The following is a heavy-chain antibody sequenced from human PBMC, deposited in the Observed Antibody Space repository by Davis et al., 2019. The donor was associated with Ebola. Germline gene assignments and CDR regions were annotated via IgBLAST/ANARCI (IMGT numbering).Heavy chain of an antibody. D-gene: IGHD6-13*01. J-gene: IGHJ4*02. CDR3: ARLCSSSCPNDY. Sequence: AASVKVSCKASGYTFTGYYMQWVRRAPGQGLEWMGRINPYNGGTNYAQKFQGRVTMTRDTSISTAYMELSRLRYDDTAVYYCARLCSSSCPNDYWGQGTLVTVSS. V-gene: IGHV1-2*06. CDR2: INPYNGGT. CDR1: GYTFTGYY.